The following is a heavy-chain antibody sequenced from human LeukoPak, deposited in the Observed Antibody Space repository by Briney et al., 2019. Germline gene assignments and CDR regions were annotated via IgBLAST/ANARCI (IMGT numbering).Heavy chain of an antibody. J-gene: IGHJ3*02. Sequence: ASVTVSFKSAGYTFTIYDFNWLRHATGQGLGLMGWTNPNSGNTGYAQKFQGRVTMTRNTSISTAYMELSSLRPEDTAVYYCASRTGIAAAGTDAFDIWGQGTMVTVSS. CDR3: ASRTGIAAAGTDAFDI. D-gene: IGHD6-13*01. CDR1: GYTFTIYD. V-gene: IGHV1-8*01. CDR2: TNPNSGNT.